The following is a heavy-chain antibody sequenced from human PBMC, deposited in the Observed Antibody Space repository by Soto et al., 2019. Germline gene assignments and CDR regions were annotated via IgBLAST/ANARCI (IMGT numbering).Heavy chain of an antibody. J-gene: IGHJ6*02. CDR3: ARPWCWDHTEGMDV. D-gene: IGHD2-15*01. V-gene: IGHV1-69*13. Sequence: SVKVSCKASGGTFSSYAISWVRQAPGQGLEWMGGIIPIFGTANYAQKFQGRVTITADESTSTAYMELSSLRSEDTAVYYCARPWCWDHTEGMDVWGQGTTVTVSS. CDR2: IIPIFGTA. CDR1: GGTFSSYA.